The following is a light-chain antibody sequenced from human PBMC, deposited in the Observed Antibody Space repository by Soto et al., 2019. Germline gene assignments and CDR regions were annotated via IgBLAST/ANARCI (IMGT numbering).Light chain of an antibody. V-gene: IGLV2-14*01. Sequence: QSALTQPASVSGSPGQSITISCTGTSIDVGGYDYVSWYQQHPGKAPKLLIYDVTTRPSGVSNRFSGSKSGNTASLTISGLQAEDEADYYCISYASINTYVFGTGTKLTVL. J-gene: IGLJ1*01. CDR2: DVT. CDR3: ISYASINTYV. CDR1: SIDVGGYDY.